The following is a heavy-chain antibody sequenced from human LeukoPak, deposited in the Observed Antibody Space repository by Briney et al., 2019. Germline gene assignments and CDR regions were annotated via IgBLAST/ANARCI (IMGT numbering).Heavy chain of an antibody. CDR1: GGSISSSSYY. CDR3: ARSLGKGDYYFDY. CDR2: IYYSGST. D-gene: IGHD7-27*01. J-gene: IGHJ4*02. Sequence: SETLSLTCTVSGGSISSSSYYWGWIRQPPGKGLEWIGSIYYSGSTYYNPSLKSRVTISVDTSKNQFSLKLSSVTAADTAVYYCARSLGKGDYYFDYWGQGTLVTVSS. V-gene: IGHV4-39*01.